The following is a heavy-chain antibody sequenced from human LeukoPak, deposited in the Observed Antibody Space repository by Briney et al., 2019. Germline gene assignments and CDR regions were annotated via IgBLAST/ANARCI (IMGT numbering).Heavy chain of an antibody. CDR1: GYTFTSYD. CDR3: AREWRYCSSTSCYRVPGGYYGMDV. CDR2: MNPNSGNT. V-gene: IGHV1-8*01. D-gene: IGHD2-2*02. Sequence: ASVKVSCKASGYTFTSYDINLVRQATGQGLEWIGWMNPNSGNTGYAQKFQGRVTMTRNTSISTAYMELSSLRSEDTAVYYCAREWRYCSSTSCYRVPGGYYGMDVWGQGTTVTVSS. J-gene: IGHJ6*02.